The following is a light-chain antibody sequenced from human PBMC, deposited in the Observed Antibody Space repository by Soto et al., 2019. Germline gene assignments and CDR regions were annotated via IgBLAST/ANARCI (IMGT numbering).Light chain of an antibody. V-gene: IGKV1-39*01. CDR3: QKSYSPPST. J-gene: IGKJ2*01. Sequence: DIQMTQSPSSLSASVGDRVTITCRASQSISSYLNWYQQKPGKAPKLLIYAASSLQSGVPSRFSGSGSWTDFTLTIISLQPEDFATYYCQKSYSPPSTFGQGTKLEIK. CDR2: AAS. CDR1: QSISSY.